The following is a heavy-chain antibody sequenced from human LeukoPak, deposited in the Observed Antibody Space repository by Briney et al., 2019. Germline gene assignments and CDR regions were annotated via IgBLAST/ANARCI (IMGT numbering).Heavy chain of an antibody. CDR2: MYYSGYT. J-gene: IGHJ4*02. CDR1: GGPISSYY. D-gene: IGHD6-19*01. CDR3: ARYSYSSGLYYFDY. V-gene: IGHV4-59*01. Sequence: SETLSLTCTVSGGPISSYYWSWIRQPTGMGLEWIVYMYYSGYTNYNPSLKSRVTTSVDMSKNQFSLKLSSVTAADTAVYYCARYSYSSGLYYFDYWGQGTLVTVSS.